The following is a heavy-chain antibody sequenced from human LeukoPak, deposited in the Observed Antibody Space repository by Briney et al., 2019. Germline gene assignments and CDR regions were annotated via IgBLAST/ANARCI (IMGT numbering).Heavy chain of an antibody. J-gene: IGHJ4*02. CDR1: GFIFSDNA. CDR2: ISGSGTSK. CDR3: AKGGPRYGFLEWVFTDY. D-gene: IGHD3-3*01. Sequence: GGSLRLSCATSGFIFSDNAMSWVRQAPGKGPEWVSTISGSGTSKYYADADSVKGRFIISRDSYKNTLYLQVNNLRAEDTAIYYCAKGGPRYGFLEWVFTDYWGQGTLVTVSS. V-gene: IGHV3-23*01.